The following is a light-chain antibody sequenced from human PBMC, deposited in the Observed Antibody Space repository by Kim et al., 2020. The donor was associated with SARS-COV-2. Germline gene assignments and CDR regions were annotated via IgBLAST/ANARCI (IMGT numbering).Light chain of an antibody. J-gene: IGLJ3*02. CDR2: DTN. CDR1: TGAVTSGHY. Sequence: PGGTVTLTCGSSTGAVTSGHYPYWFQQRHGQAPKTLISDTNNKHSWTPARFSGSLLGGKAALTLSGAQPEDEADYYCLVFYGVTGVFGGGTQLTVL. V-gene: IGLV7-46*01. CDR3: LVFYGVTGV.